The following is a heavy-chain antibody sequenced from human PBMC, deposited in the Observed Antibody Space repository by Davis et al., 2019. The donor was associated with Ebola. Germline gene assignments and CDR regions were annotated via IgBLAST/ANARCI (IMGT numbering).Heavy chain of an antibody. Sequence: ETLSLTCAVYGGSFRGYYWSWIRQPPGKGLEWIGEINHSGSTNYNPSLKSRVTISVDTSKNQFSLKLSSVTAADTAVYYCARGAGYSFFDYWGQGTLVTVSS. V-gene: IGHV4-34*01. CDR2: INHSGST. CDR3: ARGAGYSFFDY. D-gene: IGHD5-18*01. CDR1: GGSFRGYY. J-gene: IGHJ4*02.